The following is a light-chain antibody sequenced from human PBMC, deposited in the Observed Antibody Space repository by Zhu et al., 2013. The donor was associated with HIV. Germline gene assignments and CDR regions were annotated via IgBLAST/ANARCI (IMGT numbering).Light chain of an antibody. V-gene: IGLV2-8*01. J-gene: IGLJ1*01. CDR3: SSYAGSNFYV. CDR2: EVS. Sequence: QSALTQPASVSGSPGQSITISCTGTNRDIGNYNFVSWFQQHPGKAPKLMIYEVSKRPSGVPDRFSGSKSGNTASLTVSGLQAEDEADYYCSSYAGSNFYVFGTGTKVTVL. CDR1: NRDIGNYNF.